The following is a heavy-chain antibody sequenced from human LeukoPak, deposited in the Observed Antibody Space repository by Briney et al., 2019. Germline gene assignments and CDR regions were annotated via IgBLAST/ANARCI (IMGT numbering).Heavy chain of an antibody. CDR1: GFTFDDYG. Sequence: GGSPRLSCAASGFTFDDYGMSWVRQAPGKGLEWVSGINWNGGSTGYADSVKGRFTISRDNAKNSLYLQMNSLRAEDTALYYCARDHLPYYYDSSGFDYWGQGTLVTVSS. D-gene: IGHD3-22*01. CDR2: INWNGGST. J-gene: IGHJ4*02. CDR3: ARDHLPYYYDSSGFDY. V-gene: IGHV3-20*04.